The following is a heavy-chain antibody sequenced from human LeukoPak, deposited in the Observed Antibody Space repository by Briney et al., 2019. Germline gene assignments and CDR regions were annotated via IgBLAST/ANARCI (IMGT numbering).Heavy chain of an antibody. CDR1: GGSISSNGYY. J-gene: IGHJ4*02. CDR2: IYYSGGT. CDR3: ARQEVYCSSTSCYARGYSYGTFFDY. V-gene: IGHV4-39*01. Sequence: SETLSLTCTVSGGSISSNGYYWAWFRQPPGKGLEWIGSIYYSGGTYYNPSLKSRVTISIDTSKNQFSLKLSSVTAADTAVYYCARQEVYCSSTSCYARGYSYGTFFDYWGQGTLVTVSS. D-gene: IGHD2-2*01.